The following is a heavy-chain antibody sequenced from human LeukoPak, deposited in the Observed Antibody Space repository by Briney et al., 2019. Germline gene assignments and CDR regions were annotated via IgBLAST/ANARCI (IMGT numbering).Heavy chain of an antibody. CDR1: GFTFSDYY. V-gene: IGHV3-11*04. CDR3: ARDRDLGAIYYYMDV. Sequence: GGSLRLSCAASGFTFSDYYMSWIRQAPGKGLEWVSYISSSGSTIYYADSVKGRFTISRDNAKNSLYLQMNSLRAEDTAVYYCARDRDLGAIYYYMDVWGKGTTVTVSS. D-gene: IGHD3-10*01. CDR2: ISSSGSTI. J-gene: IGHJ6*03.